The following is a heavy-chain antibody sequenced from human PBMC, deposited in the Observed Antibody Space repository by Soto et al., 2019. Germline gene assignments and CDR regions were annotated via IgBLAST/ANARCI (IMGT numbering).Heavy chain of an antibody. CDR3: TTYHGDYNFDH. D-gene: IGHD4-17*01. CDR1: GYTLNEVA. CDR2: FDPDEAET. J-gene: IGHJ5*02. Sequence: LKVDCKGSGYTLNEVAMHWVRQAPGKGLEWLGGFDPDEAETIYAQHFQGRVTMTEDTSTDTVYMELSSLRSEDTALYFCTTYHGDYNFDHWGQGTLVTVSS. V-gene: IGHV1-24*01.